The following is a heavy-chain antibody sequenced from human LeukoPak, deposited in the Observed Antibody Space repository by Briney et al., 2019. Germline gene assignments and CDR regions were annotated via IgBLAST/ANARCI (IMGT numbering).Heavy chain of an antibody. V-gene: IGHV1-46*01. CDR1: GHTFTSYY. J-gene: IGHJ4*02. CDR3: ARAGLLVGGFDY. CDR2: VNPSGGST. Sequence: ASVKVSCKTSGHTFTSYYMHWVRQAPGQGLEWMGIVNPSGGSTSYAQKFQGRVTMTRDTSTSTLYMELSSLRSEDTAVYYCARAGLLVGGFDYWGQGTLVTVSS. D-gene: IGHD2-21*02.